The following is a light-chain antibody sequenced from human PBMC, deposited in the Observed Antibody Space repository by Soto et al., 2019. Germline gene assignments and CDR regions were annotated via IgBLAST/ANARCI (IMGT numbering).Light chain of an antibody. V-gene: IGKV3-11*01. CDR2: DTS. J-gene: IGKJ5*01. CDR3: LQDYNRPWT. CDR1: QSVSSN. Sequence: EIVLTQSPATLSFSPWERPTLSCRASQSVSSNLAWYQQKPGQAPRLPIYDTSNRASGIPARFSGSGSGTDFTLTISSLEPEDFAVYYCLQDYNRPWTFGQGTRLEIK.